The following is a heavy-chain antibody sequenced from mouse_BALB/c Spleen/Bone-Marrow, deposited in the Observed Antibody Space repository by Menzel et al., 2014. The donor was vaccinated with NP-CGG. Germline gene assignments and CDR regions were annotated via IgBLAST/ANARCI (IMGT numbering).Heavy chain of an antibody. V-gene: IGHV1-87*01. Sequence: VQLQQSGAELARPGASVKLSCKASGYTFTSYWMQWVKQRPGQGLEWIGAIYPGDGDTRYTQKLKGKATLTADKSSSTAYMQLSSLASEDSAVYYCARYYYAMDYWGQGTSVTVSS. J-gene: IGHJ4*01. CDR3: ARYYYAMDY. CDR1: GYTFTSYW. CDR2: IYPGDGDT.